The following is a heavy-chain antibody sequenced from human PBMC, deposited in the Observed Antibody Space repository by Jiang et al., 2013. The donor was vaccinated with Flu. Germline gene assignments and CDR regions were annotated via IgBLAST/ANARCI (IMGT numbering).Heavy chain of an antibody. CDR1: GYTFTSTY. J-gene: IGHJ4*02. CDR3: ARASVSLSGVIINVFDY. D-gene: IGHD3-3*01. V-gene: IGHV1-46*01. CDR2: ITPSGGTT. Sequence: GAEVKKPGASVRVSCKASGYTFTSTYIHWVRQAPGQGLEWMGVITPSGGTTTYAQKFQGRVTMTRDTSTSTVHMELSSLRSEDTAVYYCARASVSLSGVIINVFDYWGQGTLVTVSS.